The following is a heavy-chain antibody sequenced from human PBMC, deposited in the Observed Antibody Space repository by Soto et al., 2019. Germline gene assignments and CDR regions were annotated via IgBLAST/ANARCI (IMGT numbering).Heavy chain of an antibody. CDR1: GGSISRYY. Sequence: SETLSLTCTVSGGSISRYYWSWIRQPPGKGLEWIGYIYYSGSTNYNPSLKSRVTISVDTSKNQFSLKLSSVTAADTAVYYCARDPSDYYYGMDVWGQATTVT. CDR2: IYYSGST. CDR3: ARDPSDYYYGMDV. J-gene: IGHJ6*02. V-gene: IGHV4-59*01.